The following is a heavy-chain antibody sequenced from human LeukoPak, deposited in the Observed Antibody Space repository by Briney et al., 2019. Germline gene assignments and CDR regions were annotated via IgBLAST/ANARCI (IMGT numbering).Heavy chain of an antibody. CDR3: ARDDLGYQLLYDYYYYGMDV. CDR1: GGTFSSYA. CDR2: TIPIFGTA. D-gene: IGHD2-2*02. J-gene: IGHJ6*02. V-gene: IGHV1-69*13. Sequence: SVTVSCTASGGTFSSYAISWVRQAPGQGLEWMGGTIPIFGTANYAQKFQGRVTITADESTSTAYMELSSLRSEDTAVYYCARDDLGYQLLYDYYYYGMDVWGQGTTVTVSS.